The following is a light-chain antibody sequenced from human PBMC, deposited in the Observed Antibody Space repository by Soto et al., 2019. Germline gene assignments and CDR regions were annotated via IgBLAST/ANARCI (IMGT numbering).Light chain of an antibody. CDR1: SSDIGGYNS. CDR2: DVG. CDR3: SSYTDRKNLV. V-gene: IGLV2-8*01. Sequence: QSALTQSPSASGSPGQSVTISCTGTSSDIGGYNSVSWYQQHPGKAPKVMIYDVGKRPSGVPDRFSGSKSGNTASLTVSALQAEDEADYYCSSYTDRKNLVFGTGTKVTVL. J-gene: IGLJ1*01.